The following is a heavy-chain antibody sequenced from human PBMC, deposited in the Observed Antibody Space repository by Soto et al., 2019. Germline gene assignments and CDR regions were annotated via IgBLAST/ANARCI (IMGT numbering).Heavy chain of an antibody. CDR1: GFTFTSSA. J-gene: IGHJ3*02. Sequence: ASVKVSCKASGFTFTSSAVQWVRQARGQRLEWIGWIVVGSGNTNYAQKFQERVTITRDMSTSTAYMELSSLRSEDTAVYYCAAPKAPYSRHAFDIWGQGTMVTVS. CDR3: AAPKAPYSRHAFDI. D-gene: IGHD6-13*01. V-gene: IGHV1-58*01. CDR2: IVVGSGNT.